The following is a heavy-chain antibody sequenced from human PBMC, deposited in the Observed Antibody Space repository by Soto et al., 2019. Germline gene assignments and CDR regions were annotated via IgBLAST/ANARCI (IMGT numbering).Heavy chain of an antibody. CDR2: IHYSGST. Sequence: ETLSLTCTVSGGSISSYYWSWIRQPPGKGLEWIGYIHYSGSTNYNPSLKSRVTISVDTSKNQFTLKLSSVTAADTAVYYCARDRGGVASNWFDPWGQGTLVTVSS. D-gene: IGHD3-10*01. CDR3: ARDRGGVASNWFDP. V-gene: IGHV4-59*01. J-gene: IGHJ5*02. CDR1: GGSISSYY.